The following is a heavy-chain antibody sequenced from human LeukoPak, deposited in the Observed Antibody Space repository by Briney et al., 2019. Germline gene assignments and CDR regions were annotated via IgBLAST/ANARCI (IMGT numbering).Heavy chain of an antibody. Sequence: ASVKVSCKASGYTFTSYGISWVRQAPGQGLEWMGWISAYNGNTNYAQKLQGRVSMTTDTSTRTAYMELRSLRSDDTAVYYCASSGVVVVTALGAFDIWGQGTMVTVSS. J-gene: IGHJ3*02. CDR1: GYTFTSYG. CDR2: ISAYNGNT. V-gene: IGHV1-18*01. CDR3: ASSGVVVVTALGAFDI. D-gene: IGHD2-21*02.